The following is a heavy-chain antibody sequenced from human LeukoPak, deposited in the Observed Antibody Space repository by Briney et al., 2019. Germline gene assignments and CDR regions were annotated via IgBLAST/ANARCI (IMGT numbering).Heavy chain of an antibody. CDR2: IYYSGST. Sequence: SETLSLTCTVSGDSISSYYWNWIRQPPGKGLEWIGYIYYSGSTNYNPSLKSRVTISVDTSKNQFSLKLSSVTAADTAVYYCARDRSSENYRYFGYWGQGTLVTVSS. CDR1: GDSISSYY. J-gene: IGHJ4*02. V-gene: IGHV4-59*01. D-gene: IGHD1-7*01. CDR3: ARDRSSENYRYFGY.